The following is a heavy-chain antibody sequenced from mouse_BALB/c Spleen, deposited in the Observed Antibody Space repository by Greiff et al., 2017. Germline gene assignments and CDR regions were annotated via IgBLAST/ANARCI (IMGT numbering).Heavy chain of an antibody. J-gene: IGHJ3*01. CDR1: GYSFTSYW. CDR3: TRQLGLLAWFAY. V-gene: IGHV1-5*01. D-gene: IGHD3-1*01. Sequence: EVQLQQSGTVLARPGASVKMSCKASGYSFTSYWMHWVKQRPGQGLEWIGAIYPGNSDTSYNQKFKGKAKLTAVTSASTAYMELSSLTNEDSAVYYCTRQLGLLAWFAYWGQGTLVTVSA. CDR2: IYPGNSDT.